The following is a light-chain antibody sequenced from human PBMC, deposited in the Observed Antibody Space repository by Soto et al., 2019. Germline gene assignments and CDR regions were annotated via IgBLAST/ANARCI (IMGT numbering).Light chain of an antibody. CDR2: DAS. CDR1: QSVGSY. Sequence: EIVLTLYPATLSLSPGERATLSCRASQSVGSYLAWYQQKPGQAPRLLIYDASNRATGIPDRFSGSGSGTDFTLTISRLEPEDFAVYYCQQHGTSPITFGQGTRLEIK. J-gene: IGKJ5*01. CDR3: QQHGTSPIT. V-gene: IGKV3-11*01.